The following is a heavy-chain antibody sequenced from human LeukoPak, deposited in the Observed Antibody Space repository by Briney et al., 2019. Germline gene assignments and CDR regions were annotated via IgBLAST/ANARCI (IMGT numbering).Heavy chain of an antibody. D-gene: IGHD6-25*01. CDR3: ANEIASGDWYFDL. CDR2: IYHSGST. CDR1: GGSISSYY. Sequence: SETLSLTCTVFGGSISSYYWGWIRQPPGKGLEWIGSIYHSGSTYYNPSLKSRVTISVDTSKNQFSLKLSSVTAADTAVYYCANEIASGDWYFDLWGRGTLVTVSS. J-gene: IGHJ2*01. V-gene: IGHV4-38-2*02.